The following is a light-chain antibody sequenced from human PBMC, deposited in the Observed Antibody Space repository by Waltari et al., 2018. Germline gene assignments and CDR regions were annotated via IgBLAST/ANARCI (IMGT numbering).Light chain of an antibody. J-gene: IGKJ4*01. Sequence: DIQMTQSPSSLSASVGDRVTITCRASQSITDYLNWYQQMPGKAPKLLIYAASNLQSGVPSRFSGSGSGTDFTLTISNLRPEDSATYYCQQSLSSTLTFGGGTKVEIK. CDR2: AAS. V-gene: IGKV1-39*01. CDR1: QSITDY. CDR3: QQSLSSTLT.